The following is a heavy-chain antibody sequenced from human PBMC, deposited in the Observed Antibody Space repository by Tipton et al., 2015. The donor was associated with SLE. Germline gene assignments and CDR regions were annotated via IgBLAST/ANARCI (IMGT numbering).Heavy chain of an antibody. Sequence: SLRLSCAASRFTFSSYAMHWVRQAPGKGLEWVAVISYDGSNKYYADSVKGRFTISRDNSKNTLYLQMNSLRAEDTAVYYCAREIEVYSSSFDIWGQGTMVTVSS. CDR1: RFTFSSYA. CDR3: AREIEVYSSSFDI. D-gene: IGHD6-6*01. V-gene: IGHV3-30-3*01. J-gene: IGHJ3*02. CDR2: ISYDGSNK.